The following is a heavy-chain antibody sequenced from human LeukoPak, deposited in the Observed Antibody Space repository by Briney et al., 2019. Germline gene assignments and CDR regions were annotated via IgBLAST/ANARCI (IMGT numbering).Heavy chain of an antibody. Sequence: GGSLRLSCAASGFTFSSYSMNWVRQAPGKGLEWVSSISSSSSYIYYADSVKGRFTISRDNAKNSLYLQMNSLRAEDTAVYYCANHYDSSGYAFDYWGQGTLVTGSS. CDR3: ANHYDSSGYAFDY. V-gene: IGHV3-21*01. J-gene: IGHJ4*02. CDR1: GFTFSSYS. CDR2: ISSSSSYI. D-gene: IGHD3-22*01.